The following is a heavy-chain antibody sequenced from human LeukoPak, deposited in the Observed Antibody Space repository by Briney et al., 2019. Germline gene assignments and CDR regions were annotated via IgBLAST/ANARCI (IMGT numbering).Heavy chain of an antibody. CDR2: ISGSGTIT. CDR3: VRILGGYSYYRAA. CDR1: GFTFSDYY. Sequence: GRSLRLSCAASGFTFSDYYMAWIRQAPGKGLNWVSYISGSGTITYYADSLKGRFTISRDNAKNSLFLQMDSLRAEDTAVYYCVRILGGYSYYRAAGGKGPTVIVSS. D-gene: IGHD3-10*01. J-gene: IGHJ6*03. V-gene: IGHV3-11*04.